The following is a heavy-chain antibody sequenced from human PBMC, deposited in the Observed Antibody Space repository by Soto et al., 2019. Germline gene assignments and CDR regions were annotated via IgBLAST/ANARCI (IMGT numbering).Heavy chain of an antibody. CDR1: GFTFSDYY. J-gene: IGHJ6*02. CDR2: ISSSSSYT. CDR3: ARDSGFLAYCGGDCYSDYYYGMDV. V-gene: IGHV3-11*06. Sequence: GGSLRLSCAASGFTFSDYYMSWIRQAPGKGLEWVSYISSSSSYTNYADSVKGRFTISRDNAKNSLYLQMNSLRAEDTAVYYCARDSGFLAYCGGDCYSDYYYGMDVWGQGTTVTVSS. D-gene: IGHD2-21*02.